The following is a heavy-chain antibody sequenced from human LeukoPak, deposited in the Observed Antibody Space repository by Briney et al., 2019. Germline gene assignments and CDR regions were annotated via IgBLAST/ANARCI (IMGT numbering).Heavy chain of an antibody. V-gene: IGHV3-74*01. Sequence: PGGSLRLSCAASGFTFSSYGMRWVRQTPGKGLVWVSHINHDGSLTNYADFVKGRFTISRDFAKSTLYLQMTRLGAEDTAVYYCSRDVFSLGDSWGQGTLVTVSS. CDR1: GFTFSSYG. D-gene: IGHD2/OR15-2a*01. CDR2: INHDGSLT. CDR3: SRDVFSLGDS. J-gene: IGHJ4*02.